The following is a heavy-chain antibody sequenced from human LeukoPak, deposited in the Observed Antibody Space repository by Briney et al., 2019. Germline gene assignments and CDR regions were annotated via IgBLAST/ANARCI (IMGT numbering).Heavy chain of an antibody. D-gene: IGHD5-12*01. J-gene: IGHJ3*02. Sequence: SETLSLTCAVYGGSFSGYYWSRIRQPPGKGLEWIGEINHSGSTNYNPSLKSRVTISVDTSKNQFSLKLSSATAADTAVYYCARGGYSGYDWVRGAFDIWGQGTMVTVSS. CDR2: INHSGST. CDR1: GGSFSGYY. V-gene: IGHV4-34*01. CDR3: ARGGYSGYDWVRGAFDI.